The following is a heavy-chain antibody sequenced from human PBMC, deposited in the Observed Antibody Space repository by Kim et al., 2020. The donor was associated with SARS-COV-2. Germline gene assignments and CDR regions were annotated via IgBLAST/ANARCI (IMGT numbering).Heavy chain of an antibody. J-gene: IGHJ5*02. Sequence: SETLSLTCAVYGGSLSGYYWSWISQPPGKGLEWIGEIYHSGTTNYNPSLKSRVTISVDTSKNQFSLKLSSVTAADTAVYYCARSLYHAPSNSWVRFDPWGQGTLVTVSS. CDR1: GGSLSGYY. D-gene: IGHD6-13*01. V-gene: IGHV4-34*01. CDR3: ARSLYHAPSNSWVRFDP. CDR2: IYHSGTT.